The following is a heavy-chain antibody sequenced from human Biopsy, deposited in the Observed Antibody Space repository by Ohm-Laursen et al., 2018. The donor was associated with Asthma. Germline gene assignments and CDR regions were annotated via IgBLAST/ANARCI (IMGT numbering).Heavy chain of an antibody. Sequence: SSLRLSCAASGFTFSSYGMHWVRQAPGKGLEWVAVIWYDGSNKYYADSVKGRFTISRDNSKNTLYLQMNSLRAEDTAVYSCARDMGDFWRNNWFDPWGQGTLVTVSS. D-gene: IGHD3-3*01. CDR2: IWYDGSNK. J-gene: IGHJ5*02. V-gene: IGHV3-33*01. CDR1: GFTFSSYG. CDR3: ARDMGDFWRNNWFDP.